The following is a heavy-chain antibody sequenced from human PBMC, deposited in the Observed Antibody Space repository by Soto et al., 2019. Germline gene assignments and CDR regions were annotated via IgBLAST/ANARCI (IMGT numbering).Heavy chain of an antibody. CDR1: GYTFTSYD. D-gene: IGHD4-17*01. CDR2: MNPNSGNT. CDR3: ARGSKYGDYSRWFDL. Sequence: GASVKVSCKASGYTFTSYDINWVRQATGQGFEYLGWMNPNSGNTGYVKKFQGRVTMTRDTSMSTAYMELSSLRSEDTAVYYCARGSKYGDYSRWFDLWGPGTLVTLSS. J-gene: IGHJ5*02. V-gene: IGHV1-8*01.